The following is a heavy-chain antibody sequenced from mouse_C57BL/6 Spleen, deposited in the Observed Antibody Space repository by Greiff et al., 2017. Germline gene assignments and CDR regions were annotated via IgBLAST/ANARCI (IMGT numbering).Heavy chain of an antibody. CDR3: ARRENYAMDY. V-gene: IGHV14-2*01. CDR2: IDPEDGDT. Sequence: VQLQQSGAELVKPGASVKLSCTASGFNINDYYMHWVKQRTEQGLEWIGRIDPEDGDTNYATKFQSKATITADTSSNTAYLQLSSLTAEDTAVYYCARRENYAMDYWGQGTSVTVSS. J-gene: IGHJ4*01. CDR1: GFNINDYY.